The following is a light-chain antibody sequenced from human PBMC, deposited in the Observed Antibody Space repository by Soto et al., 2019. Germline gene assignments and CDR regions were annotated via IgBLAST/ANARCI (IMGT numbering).Light chain of an antibody. CDR3: GSYTSGSTYV. CDR1: SSDVGRYNY. V-gene: IGLV2-14*01. Sequence: QSALTQPASVSGSPGQSITISCTGTSSDVGRYNYVSWYQQHPGKAPKLMIYEVSNRPSGVSNRFSGSKSGNTASLTISGLQAEDEADYYCGSYTSGSTYVFGTGTKLTVL. J-gene: IGLJ1*01. CDR2: EVS.